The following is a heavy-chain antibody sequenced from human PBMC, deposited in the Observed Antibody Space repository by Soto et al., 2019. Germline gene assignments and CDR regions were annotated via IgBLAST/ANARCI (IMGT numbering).Heavy chain of an antibody. CDR1: GGSMRSTSYY. J-gene: IGHJ4*02. CDR2: IYFGGRT. CDR3: ARQPNYDYGDYGPMDY. V-gene: IGHV4-39*01. D-gene: IGHD4-17*01. Sequence: QLQLQESGPGLVKPSETLSLTCTVSGGSMRSTSYYWGWIRQPPGKGLEWIGSIYFGGRTYYNPSLKSRVTISVDTSMKQLSLKLSSLTAADTAVYYCARQPNYDYGDYGPMDYWGQGTLVTVSS.